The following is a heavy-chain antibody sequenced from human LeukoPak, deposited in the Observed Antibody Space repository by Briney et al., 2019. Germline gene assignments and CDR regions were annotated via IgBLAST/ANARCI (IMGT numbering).Heavy chain of an antibody. CDR1: GFTFSSYS. D-gene: IGHD3-10*01. V-gene: IGHV3-21*01. CDR2: ISSSSSYI. CDR3: ARLRRGYFDY. Sequence: GGSLRLSSAASGFTFSSYSMNWVRQAPGKGLEWVSSISSSSSYIYYADSVKGRFTISRDNAKNSLYLQMNSLRAEDTAVYYCARLRRGYFDYWGQGTLVTVSS. J-gene: IGHJ4*02.